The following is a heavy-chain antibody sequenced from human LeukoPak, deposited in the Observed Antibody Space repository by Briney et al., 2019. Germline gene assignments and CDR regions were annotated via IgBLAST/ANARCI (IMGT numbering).Heavy chain of an antibody. D-gene: IGHD4-17*01. V-gene: IGHV3-23*01. CDR1: GFTFSSYG. Sequence: PGRSLRLSCAASGFTFSSYGMHWVRQAPGKGLEWVSAIRGSGENTYYADSVKGRFTISRDDSKNTLFLQMNSLRAEDTAVYFCVRDYPDYGDYLGFAYWGQGTLVTVSS. CDR3: VRDYPDYGDYLGFAY. CDR2: IRGSGENT. J-gene: IGHJ4*02.